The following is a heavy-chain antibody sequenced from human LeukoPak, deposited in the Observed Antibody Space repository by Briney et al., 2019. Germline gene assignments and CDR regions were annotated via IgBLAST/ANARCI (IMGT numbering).Heavy chain of an antibody. D-gene: IGHD3-10*01. V-gene: IGHV3-23*01. CDR1: GFTFSNHG. CDR3: AKDDAWLRFGE. J-gene: IGHJ4*02. CDR2: ISPSGDIT. Sequence: GGTLRLSCAASGFTFSNHGMNWVRQAPGKGLEWVSGISPSGDITYYADSVKGRFTISRDNSKNTLYLEVISMTAEDTAVYYCAKDDAWLRFGEWSQGTLVTASS.